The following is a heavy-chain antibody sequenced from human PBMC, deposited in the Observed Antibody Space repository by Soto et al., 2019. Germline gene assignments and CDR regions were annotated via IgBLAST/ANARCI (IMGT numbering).Heavy chain of an antibody. Sequence: ASVKVSCKASGYTFTGYYMHWVRQAPGQGLEWMGWINPNSGGTNYAQKFQGWVTMTRDTSISTAYMELSRLRSDDTAVYYCARAAVVVASTYYYYGMDVWGQGTKVTVSS. J-gene: IGHJ6*02. CDR2: INPNSGGT. D-gene: IGHD2-15*01. CDR1: GYTFTGYY. CDR3: ARAAVVVASTYYYYGMDV. V-gene: IGHV1-2*04.